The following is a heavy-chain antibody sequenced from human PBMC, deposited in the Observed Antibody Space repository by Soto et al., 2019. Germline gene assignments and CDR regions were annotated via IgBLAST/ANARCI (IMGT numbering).Heavy chain of an antibody. CDR1: GFTFSSYA. J-gene: IGHJ6*02. V-gene: IGHV3-23*01. CDR3: EKPMYSSSWYGGMDV. Sequence: GPLRRTCSASGFTFSSYAMSWVRQAPGKGLEWVSAISGSGGSTYYADSVKGRFTISRDNSKNTLYLQMNSLRAEDTAVYYCEKPMYSSSWYGGMDVWGQGTKVTVYS. D-gene: IGHD6-13*01. CDR2: ISGSGGST.